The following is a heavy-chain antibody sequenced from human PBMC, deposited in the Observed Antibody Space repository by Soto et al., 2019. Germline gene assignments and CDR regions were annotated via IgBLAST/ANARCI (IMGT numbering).Heavy chain of an antibody. J-gene: IGHJ5*02. Sequence: ASVKVSCKASGYTFTGYYMHWVRQAPGQGLEWMGWINPNSGGTNYAQKFQGRVTMTRDTSISTAYMELSRLRSDDTAVYYCARDPAEYIATFLDPWGQGTLVTVSS. CDR1: GYTFTGYY. D-gene: IGHD6-6*01. V-gene: IGHV1-2*02. CDR3: ARDPAEYIATFLDP. CDR2: INPNSGGT.